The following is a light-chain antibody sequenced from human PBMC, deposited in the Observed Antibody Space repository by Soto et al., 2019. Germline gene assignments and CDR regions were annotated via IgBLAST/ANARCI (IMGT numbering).Light chain of an antibody. CDR2: AAS. J-gene: IGKJ1*01. CDR1: QDIGIY. CDR3: QEYNSYSEA. Sequence: DIQMTQSPSSGSASVGDRVTITCRSSQDIGIYLAWYQQKPGKAPNLQIXAASSLQRGVPSRFSGSGSGTEFTLTLSSLQTDDFATDYCQEYNSYSEAFGQGTKVDIK. V-gene: IGKV1-16*01.